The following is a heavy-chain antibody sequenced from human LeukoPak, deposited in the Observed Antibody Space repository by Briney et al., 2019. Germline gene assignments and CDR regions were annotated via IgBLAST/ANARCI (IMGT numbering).Heavy chain of an antibody. V-gene: IGHV1-18*01. CDR1: GYTFTSNG. CDR2: ISGYNGNT. D-gene: IGHD2-15*01. J-gene: IGHJ6*02. CDR3: ARERRYCSGGSRYTPSGGMDV. Sequence: GASVKVSCKTSGYTFTSNGISWVRQAPGQGLEWMGWISGYNGNTNYVQNLQGRVTMTTDTSTSTAYMELRSLRSDDTAVYYCARERRYCSGGSRYTPSGGMDVWGQGTTVTVSS.